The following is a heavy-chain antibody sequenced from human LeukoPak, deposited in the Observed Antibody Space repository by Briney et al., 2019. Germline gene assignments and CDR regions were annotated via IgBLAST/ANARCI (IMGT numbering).Heavy chain of an antibody. CDR3: AKYPNPLYDFGSGYK. D-gene: IGHD3-3*01. CDR2: IGGRDDRT. V-gene: IGHV3-23*01. Sequence: PGGSLRLSCAASGFTFTGHTMTWLRQAPGKGLEWVSIIGGRDDRTYYTYYVKGRFTISRDTSKKLLYLQMNSLRAEDKAVYYCAKYPNPLYDFGSGYKWGRGTLVTVSS. CDR1: GFTFTGHT. J-gene: IGHJ4*02.